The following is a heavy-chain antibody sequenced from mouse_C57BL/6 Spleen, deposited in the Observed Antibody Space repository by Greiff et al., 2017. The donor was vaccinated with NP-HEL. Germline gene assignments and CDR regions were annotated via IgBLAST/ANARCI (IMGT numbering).Heavy chain of an antibody. Sequence: VQLQQSGPELVKPGASVKISCKASGYSFTGYYMNWVKQSPEKSLEWIGEINPSTGGTTYNQKFKAKATLTVDKSSSTAYMQLKSLTSEDSAVYYCSITTAMDYWGQGTSVTVSS. CDR3: SITTAMDY. CDR2: INPSTGGT. D-gene: IGHD1-1*01. J-gene: IGHJ4*01. CDR1: GYSFTGYY. V-gene: IGHV1-42*01.